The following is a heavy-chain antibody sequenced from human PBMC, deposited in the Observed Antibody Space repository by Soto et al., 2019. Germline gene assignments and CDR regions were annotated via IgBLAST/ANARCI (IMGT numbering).Heavy chain of an antibody. Sequence: PGGSLRLSCAASGFTFSSYAMSWVRQAPGKGLEWVSAISGSGGSTYYADSVKGRFTISRDNSKNTLYLQMNSLRAEDTAVYYCAKEGGQRGYSGYDSVYYYYMDVWGKGTTVTVSS. CDR3: AKEGGQRGYSGYDSVYYYYMDV. D-gene: IGHD5-12*01. CDR1: GFTFSSYA. J-gene: IGHJ6*03. V-gene: IGHV3-23*01. CDR2: ISGSGGST.